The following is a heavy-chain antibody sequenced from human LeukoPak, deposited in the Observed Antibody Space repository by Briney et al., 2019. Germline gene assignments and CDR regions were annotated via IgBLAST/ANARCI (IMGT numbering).Heavy chain of an antibody. V-gene: IGHV3-48*03. CDR3: ARYLSGIAGYTYGRGIDY. CDR2: ISESVGTI. Sequence: GGSLRLSCAASGFTFSTYEMNWVRQAPGKGLEWISYISESVGTIYYADSVEGRFTISRDNAKTSLYLQMNSLRAEDTAVYYCARYLSGIAGYTYGRGIDYWGQGTLVTVSS. D-gene: IGHD5-18*01. CDR1: GFTFSTYE. J-gene: IGHJ4*02.